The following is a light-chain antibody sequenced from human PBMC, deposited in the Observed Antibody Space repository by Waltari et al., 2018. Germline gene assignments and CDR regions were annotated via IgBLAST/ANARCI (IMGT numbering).Light chain of an antibody. J-gene: IGKJ1*01. CDR2: AAT. CDR3: QHSYTKPRA. V-gene: IGKV1-39*01. Sequence: DIQMTQSPSSLSASVGDRFTVTGLASQSISNYLNWYQQKPGRAPKLLIFAATTLQIGVPSRFSGSVSGTDFTLTISSLQPEDFATYFCQHSYTKPRAFGLGTKVEIK. CDR1: QSISNY.